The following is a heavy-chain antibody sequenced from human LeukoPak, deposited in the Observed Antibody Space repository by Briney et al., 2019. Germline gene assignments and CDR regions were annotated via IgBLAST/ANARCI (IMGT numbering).Heavy chain of an antibody. CDR3: AREGPTEEMATITPRHVDY. CDR2: IYSGGST. D-gene: IGHD5-24*01. J-gene: IGHJ4*02. CDR1: GFTVSSNY. V-gene: IGHV3-53*01. Sequence: PGGSLRLSCAASGFTVSSNYMSWVRQAPGKGLEWVSVIYSGGSTYYADSVKGRFTISRDNSKNTLYLQMNSLRAEDTAVYYCAREGPTEEMATITPRHVDYWGQGTLVTVSS.